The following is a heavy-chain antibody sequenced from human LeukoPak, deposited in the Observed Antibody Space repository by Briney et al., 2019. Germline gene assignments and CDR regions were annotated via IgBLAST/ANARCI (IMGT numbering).Heavy chain of an antibody. Sequence: GGSLRLSCAASGFTFSSYGMHWVRQAPGKGLEWVAVIWYDGSNKYYADSVKGRFTISRDNSKNTLYLQMNSLRAEDTAVYYSARDGNYYDSSGYYYGDYYYYGMDVWGQGTTVTVSS. CDR3: ARDGNYYDSSGYYYGDYYYYGMDV. CDR1: GFTFSSYG. D-gene: IGHD3-22*01. CDR2: IWYDGSNK. J-gene: IGHJ6*02. V-gene: IGHV3-33*01.